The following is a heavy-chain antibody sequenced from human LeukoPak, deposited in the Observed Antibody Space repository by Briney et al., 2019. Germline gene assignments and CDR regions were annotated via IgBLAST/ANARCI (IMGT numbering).Heavy chain of an antibody. CDR2: ISSSGST. D-gene: IGHD3-22*01. V-gene: IGHV4-61*02. CDR1: GDSISSGDYY. J-gene: IGHJ3*02. CDR3: ARGPYSYDSSGAFDI. Sequence: SETLSLTCTVSGDSISSGDYYWSWIRQPAGKGLEWIGRISSSGSTNYNPSLKSRVTISVDTSKNQFSLKLSSVTAADTAVYFCARGPYSYDSSGAFDIWGQGTMVTVAS.